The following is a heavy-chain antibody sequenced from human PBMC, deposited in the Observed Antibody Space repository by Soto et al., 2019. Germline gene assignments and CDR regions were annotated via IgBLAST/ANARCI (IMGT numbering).Heavy chain of an antibody. D-gene: IGHD1-26*01. CDR2: INHSGST. J-gene: IGHJ4*02. Sequence: SETLSLTCAVYGGSFSGYYWSWIRQPPGKGLEWIGEINHSGSTNYNPSLKSRVTISVDTSKNQFSLKLSSVTAADTAVYYCARLRIVGATSDDYWGQGTLVTVSS. CDR3: ARLRIVGATSDDY. V-gene: IGHV4-34*01. CDR1: GGSFSGYY.